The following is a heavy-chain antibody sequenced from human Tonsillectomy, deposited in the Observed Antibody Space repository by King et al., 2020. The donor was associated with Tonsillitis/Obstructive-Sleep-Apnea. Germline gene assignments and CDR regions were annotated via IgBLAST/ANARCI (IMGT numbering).Heavy chain of an antibody. CDR3: ARRRTVTTKYYYYYMDV. CDR2: IYYSGST. CDR1: GGSISSYY. D-gene: IGHD4-11*01. Sequence: VQLQESGPGLVKPSETLSLTCTVSGGSISSYYWSWIRQPPGKGLEWIGYIYYSGSTNYNPSLKSRVTISVDTSKNQLSLKLSSVTAADTAVYYCARRRTVTTKYYYYYMDVWGKGTTVTVSS. J-gene: IGHJ6*03. V-gene: IGHV4-59*01.